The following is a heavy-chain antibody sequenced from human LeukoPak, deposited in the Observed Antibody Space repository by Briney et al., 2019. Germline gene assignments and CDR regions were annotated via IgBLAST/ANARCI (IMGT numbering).Heavy chain of an antibody. CDR2: ISAYNGNT. D-gene: IGHD2-2*02. CDR3: ALYYCSSTSCYTDY. CDR1: GYTFTSYY. J-gene: IGHJ4*02. V-gene: IGHV1-18*04. Sequence: ASVKVSCTASGYTFTSYYMHWVRQAPGQGLEWMGWISAYNGNTNYAQKLQGRATMTTDTSTSTAYMELRSLRSDDTAVYYCALYYCSSTSCYTDYWGQGTLVTVSS.